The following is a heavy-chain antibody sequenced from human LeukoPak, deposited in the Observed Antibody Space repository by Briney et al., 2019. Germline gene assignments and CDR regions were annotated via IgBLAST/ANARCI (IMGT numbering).Heavy chain of an antibody. V-gene: IGHV3-30*02. J-gene: IGHJ4*02. CDR3: AKDRDSYGYYPYYFDY. Sequence: QPGGSLRLSCAASGFTFSSYSMNWVRQAPGKGLEWVAFIRYDGSNKYYSDSVKGRFTISRDNSKNTLYLQMNSLRAEDTAVYYCAKDRDSYGYYPYYFDYWGQGTLVTVSS. CDR1: GFTFSSYS. CDR2: IRYDGSNK. D-gene: IGHD3-22*01.